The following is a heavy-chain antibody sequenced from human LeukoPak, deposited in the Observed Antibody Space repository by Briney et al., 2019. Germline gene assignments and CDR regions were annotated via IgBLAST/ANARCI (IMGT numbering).Heavy chain of an antibody. V-gene: IGHV3-30*02. J-gene: IGHJ3*02. Sequence: GGSLRLSCAASGFTFRSHDIHWVRQAPGKGLEWVTFVRFDGSDKKYADSVKGRFTISRDNSKNTLSLQMISPRAEDTAVYYCAKSLYPDAFDIWGQGTMVTVS. CDR1: GFTFRSHD. D-gene: IGHD2-8*01. CDR3: AKSLYPDAFDI. CDR2: VRFDGSDK.